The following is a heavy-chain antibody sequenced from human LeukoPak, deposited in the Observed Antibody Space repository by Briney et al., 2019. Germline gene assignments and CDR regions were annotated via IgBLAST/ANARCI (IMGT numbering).Heavy chain of an antibody. CDR1: GGSISNYY. Sequence: NPSETLSLTCTVSGGSISNYYWNWIRQPPGKGLEWIGYIYYSGTTNYNPSLKSRVSMSVDTSKNQFSLKLSSVTAADTAVYYCARDSGTTGEVKFDPWGQGTLVTVSS. J-gene: IGHJ5*02. D-gene: IGHD3-10*01. CDR2: IYYSGTT. V-gene: IGHV4-59*12. CDR3: ARDSGTTGEVKFDP.